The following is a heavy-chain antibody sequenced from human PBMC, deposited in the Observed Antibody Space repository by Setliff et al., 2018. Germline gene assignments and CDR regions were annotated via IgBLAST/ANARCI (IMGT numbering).Heavy chain of an antibody. D-gene: IGHD4-4*01. Sequence: GGSLRLSCAASGFTFSSYAMSWVRQAPGKGLEWVSAISGSGGSTYYADSVKGRFTISRDNSRNTLYLQLSSLRAEDTAIYFCAKDRLTIATLDYWGQGTLVTVSS. CDR1: GFTFSSYA. V-gene: IGHV3-23*01. CDR2: ISGSGGST. J-gene: IGHJ4*02. CDR3: AKDRLTIATLDY.